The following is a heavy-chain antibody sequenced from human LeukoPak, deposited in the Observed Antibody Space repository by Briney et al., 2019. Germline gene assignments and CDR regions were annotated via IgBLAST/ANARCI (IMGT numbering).Heavy chain of an antibody. CDR1: GYSISSGYY. Sequence: PSETLSLTCTVSGYSISSGYYWGWIRQPPGKGLEWIGYIYYSGSTNYNPSLKSRVTISVDTSKNQFSLKLSSVTAADTAVYYCARGGSGSLGYMDVWGKGTTVTISS. V-gene: IGHV4-61*01. CDR3: ARGGSGSLGYMDV. J-gene: IGHJ6*03. CDR2: IYYSGST. D-gene: IGHD3-10*01.